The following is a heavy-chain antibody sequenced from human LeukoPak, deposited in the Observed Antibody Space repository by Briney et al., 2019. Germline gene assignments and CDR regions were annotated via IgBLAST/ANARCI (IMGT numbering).Heavy chain of an antibody. J-gene: IGHJ6*03. CDR2: IYHSGST. D-gene: IGHD6-13*01. CDR1: GYSISSAYY. Sequence: SETLSLTCTVSGYSISSAYYWGWIRQPPGKGLEWIGSIYHSGSTYYNPSLKSRVTISVDMSKNQFSLKLSSVTAADTAVYYCARDPPKPAYTSIWFPRDYYYMDVWGKGTTVTVSS. V-gene: IGHV4-38-2*02. CDR3: ARDPPKPAYTSIWFPRDYYYMDV.